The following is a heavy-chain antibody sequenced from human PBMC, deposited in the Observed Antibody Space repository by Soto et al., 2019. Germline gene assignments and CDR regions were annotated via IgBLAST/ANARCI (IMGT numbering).Heavy chain of an antibody. CDR2: VSIGGST. CDR3: AKRSGAGGNFDY. D-gene: IGHD2-15*01. Sequence: GGSLRLSCAASGFTFSSYAMGWVRQGPGKGLEWVAVVSIGGSTHYADSVRGRFTISRDNSKNTLSLQMNSLTAEDTAVYFCAKRSGAGGNFDYWGQGDLVTVSS. V-gene: IGHV3-23*01. CDR1: GFTFSSYA. J-gene: IGHJ4*02.